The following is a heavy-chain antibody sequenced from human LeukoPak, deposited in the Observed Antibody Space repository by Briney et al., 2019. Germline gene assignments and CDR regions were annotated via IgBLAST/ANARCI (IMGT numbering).Heavy chain of an antibody. Sequence: ASVKVSCKASGGTFTSYYMHWVRQAPGQGLEWMGIINPSGGSTSYAQKFQGRVTMTRDTSTSTVYMELSSLRSEDTAVYYCARSRRDGSELYYYGMDVWGQGTTVTVSS. CDR1: GGTFTSYY. CDR3: ARSRRDGSELYYYGMDV. V-gene: IGHV1-46*01. CDR2: INPSGGST. J-gene: IGHJ6*02. D-gene: IGHD5-24*01.